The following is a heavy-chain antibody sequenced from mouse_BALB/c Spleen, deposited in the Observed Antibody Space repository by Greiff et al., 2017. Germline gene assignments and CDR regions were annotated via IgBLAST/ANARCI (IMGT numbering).Heavy chain of an antibody. Sequence: EVQLVESGGGLVKPGGSLKLSCAASGFTFSDYSMYWVRQTPEKRLEWVATISDGGSYTYYPDSVKGRFTISRDNAENNLYLELSSLKSEETAMYDCEKGRRYDYEAWFAYWGQGTLVTVSA. CDR3: EKGRRYDYEAWFAY. D-gene: IGHD2-4*01. CDR1: GFTFSDYS. J-gene: IGHJ3*01. CDR2: ISDGGSYT. V-gene: IGHV5-4*02.